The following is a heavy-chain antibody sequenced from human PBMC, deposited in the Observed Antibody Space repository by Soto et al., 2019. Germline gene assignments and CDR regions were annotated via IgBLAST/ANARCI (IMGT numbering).Heavy chain of an antibody. CDR3: VVVPAVAY. J-gene: IGHJ4*02. Sequence: GGSLRLSCAASGFTFSSYGMHWVRQAPGKGLEWVAVISYDGSNKYYADSVKGRFTISRDNSKNTLYLQMNSLRAEDTAVYYCVVVPAVAYWGQGTLVTVSS. V-gene: IGHV3-30*03. CDR1: GFTFSSYG. CDR2: ISYDGSNK. D-gene: IGHD2-2*01.